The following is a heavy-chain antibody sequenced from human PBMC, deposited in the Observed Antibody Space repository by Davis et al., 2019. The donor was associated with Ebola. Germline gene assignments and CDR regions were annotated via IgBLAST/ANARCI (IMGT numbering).Heavy chain of an antibody. J-gene: IGHJ3*02. Sequence: PSETLSLTCTVSGVSITTHFWSWIRQPPGKGLEWIGFIHHGGGANSNPSLKSRVTFSIDTSKSQVSLKLTSVTAADTAVYYCARDTRSCGNDCYDDTFDMWGQGTVVIVSS. V-gene: IGHV4-59*11. D-gene: IGHD2-21*01. CDR3: ARDTRSCGNDCYDDTFDM. CDR2: IHHGGGA. CDR1: GVSITTHF.